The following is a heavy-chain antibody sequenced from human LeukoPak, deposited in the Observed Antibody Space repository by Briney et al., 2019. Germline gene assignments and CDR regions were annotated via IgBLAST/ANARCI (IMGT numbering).Heavy chain of an antibody. V-gene: IGHV4-31*03. J-gene: IGHJ4*02. D-gene: IGHD3-22*01. CDR3: VREDYYDSSGYLDY. Sequence: SETLSLTCTVSGGSISSSGYYWSWLRQHPGKGLEWIGYIYYSGTTYYNPSLKSRVTISVDTSKNQFSLKLFSVTAADTAVYYCVREDYYDSSGYLDYWGQGTLVTVSS. CDR2: IYYSGTT. CDR1: GGSISSSGYY.